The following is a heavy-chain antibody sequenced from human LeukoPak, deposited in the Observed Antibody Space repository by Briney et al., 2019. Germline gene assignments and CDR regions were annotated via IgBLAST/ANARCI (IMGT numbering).Heavy chain of an antibody. J-gene: IGHJ5*02. CDR1: GGSISSYY. CDR2: IYYIGST. CDR3: ARHFIAGRSGGRFDP. Sequence: SETLSLTCTVSGGSISSYYWSWIRQPPGMGLEWIGFIYYIGSTSYNPSLKSRVTILVDTSKNQFSLRLSSVTAADTAVYYCARHFIAGRSGGRFDPWGQGVLVTVSS. V-gene: IGHV4-59*08. D-gene: IGHD3-10*01.